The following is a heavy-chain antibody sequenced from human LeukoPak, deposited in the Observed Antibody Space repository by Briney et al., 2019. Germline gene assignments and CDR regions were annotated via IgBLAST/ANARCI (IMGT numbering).Heavy chain of an antibody. CDR3: ASLWFGELGGDY. Sequence: RGSLRLSCAASGFTFSSYEMNWVRQAPGKGLEWVSYISSSGSTIYYADSVKGRFTISRDNAKNSQYLQMNSLRAEDTAVYYCASLWFGELGGDYWGQGTLVTVSS. D-gene: IGHD3-10*01. V-gene: IGHV3-48*03. CDR1: GFTFSSYE. CDR2: ISSSGSTI. J-gene: IGHJ4*02.